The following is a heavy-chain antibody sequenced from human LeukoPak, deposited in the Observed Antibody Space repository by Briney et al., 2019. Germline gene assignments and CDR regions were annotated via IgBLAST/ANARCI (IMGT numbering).Heavy chain of an antibody. CDR3: AREGPRGNSQFDY. J-gene: IGHJ4*02. Sequence: PWGSLRLSCAASGFTFSSHSMNWVRQAPGKGLEWVALIWYDGSNKYYTGSVKGRLTISRDNSKNTLYLQMNSLRAEDTAVYYCAREGPRGNSQFDYWGQGTLVTVSS. V-gene: IGHV3-33*08. CDR1: GFTFSSHS. CDR2: IWYDGSNK. D-gene: IGHD2/OR15-2a*01.